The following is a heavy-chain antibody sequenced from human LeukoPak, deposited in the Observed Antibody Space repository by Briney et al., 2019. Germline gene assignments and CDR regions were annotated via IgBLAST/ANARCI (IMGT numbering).Heavy chain of an antibody. Sequence: GASVKASCKASGYTFTSYGISWVRQAPGQGLEWMGWISAYNGNTNYAQKLQGRVTMTTDTSTSTAYMELRSLRSDDTAVYYCARDPGGWFGESVDYWGQGTLVTVSS. D-gene: IGHD3-10*01. V-gene: IGHV1-18*01. CDR3: ARDPGGWFGESVDY. CDR1: GYTFTSYG. CDR2: ISAYNGNT. J-gene: IGHJ4*02.